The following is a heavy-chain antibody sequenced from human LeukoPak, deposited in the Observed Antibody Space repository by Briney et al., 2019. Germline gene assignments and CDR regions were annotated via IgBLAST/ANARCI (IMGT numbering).Heavy chain of an antibody. CDR2: INSDGSST. Sequence: GGSLRLSCAASGFTFSSYWMHWVRQAPGKGLVWVSRINSDGSSTSYADSVKGRFTISRDNAKNSLYLQMNSLRAEDTAVYYCASFGGSYYADPDYWGQGTLVTVSS. D-gene: IGHD1-26*01. J-gene: IGHJ4*02. CDR1: GFTFSSYW. V-gene: IGHV3-74*01. CDR3: ASFGGSYYADPDY.